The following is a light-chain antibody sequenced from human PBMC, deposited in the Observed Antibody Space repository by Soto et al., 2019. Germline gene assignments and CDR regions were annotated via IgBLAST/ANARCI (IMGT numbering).Light chain of an antibody. CDR2: EVN. J-gene: IGLJ3*02. Sequence: QSALTQPASVSGSPGQSITISCTGTSSDVGGYDYVSWYQQHPGKVPKLIIYEVNNRPSGVSYRFSDSKSGNTASLTISGLQAEDEADYYCSSFTGISTQVFGGGTKLTV. V-gene: IGLV2-14*01. CDR3: SSFTGISTQV. CDR1: SSDVGGYDY.